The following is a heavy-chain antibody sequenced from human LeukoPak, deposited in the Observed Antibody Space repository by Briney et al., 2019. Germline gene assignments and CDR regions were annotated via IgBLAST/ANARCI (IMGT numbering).Heavy chain of an antibody. J-gene: IGHJ4*02. CDR3: AKEPQPGYRSYFDY. V-gene: IGHV3-48*04. Sequence: PGGSLRLSCAASGFTFGPYTMNWVRQAPGKGLEWVSYISSSSDTIYYAESVKGRFTISRDNAKNSLYLQMNSLRVEDTAVYYCAKEPQPGYRSYFDYWGQGTLVTVSS. CDR1: GFTFGPYT. D-gene: IGHD3-9*01. CDR2: ISSSSDTI.